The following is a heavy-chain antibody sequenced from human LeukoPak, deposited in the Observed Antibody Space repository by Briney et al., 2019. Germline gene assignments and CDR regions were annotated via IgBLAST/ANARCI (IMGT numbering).Heavy chain of an antibody. Sequence: PGGSLRLSCAASGFTFSSYGMHWVRQAPGKGLEWVAVISYDGSNKYYADSVKGRFTISRDNSKNTLYLQMNSLRAEDTAVYYRAKVGSSYIAAPYYFDYWGQGTLVTVSS. V-gene: IGHV3-30*18. CDR3: AKVGSSYIAAPYYFDY. D-gene: IGHD6-6*01. J-gene: IGHJ4*02. CDR2: ISYDGSNK. CDR1: GFTFSSYG.